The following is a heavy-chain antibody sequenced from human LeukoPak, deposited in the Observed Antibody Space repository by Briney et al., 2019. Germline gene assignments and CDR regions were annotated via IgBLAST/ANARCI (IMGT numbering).Heavy chain of an antibody. CDR3: AREPYPYCSSTSCYYLDY. D-gene: IGHD2-2*01. Sequence: SQTLSLTCTVSGGSISSGSYYLSWIRQPAGKGLEWIGRIYTSGSTNYNPSLKSRVTISVDTSKNQFSLKLSSVTAADTAVYYCAREPYPYCSSTSCYYLDYWGQGTLSPSPQ. J-gene: IGHJ4*02. V-gene: IGHV4-61*02. CDR2: IYTSGST. CDR1: GGSISSGSYY.